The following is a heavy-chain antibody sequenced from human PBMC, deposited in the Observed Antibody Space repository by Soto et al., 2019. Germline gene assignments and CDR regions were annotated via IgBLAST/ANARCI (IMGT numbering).Heavy chain of an antibody. D-gene: IGHD3-10*01. CDR2: IYYSGST. CDR1: GGSISSYY. J-gene: IGHJ6*02. CDR3: ARAPITVVRGYYYYYGMDV. Sequence: PSETLSLTCTVSGGSISSYYWSWIRQPPGKGLGWIGYIYYSGSTNYNPSLKSRVTISVDTSKNQFSLKLNSVTAADTAVYYCARAPITVVRGYYYYYGMDVWGQGATVTVSS. V-gene: IGHV4-59*01.